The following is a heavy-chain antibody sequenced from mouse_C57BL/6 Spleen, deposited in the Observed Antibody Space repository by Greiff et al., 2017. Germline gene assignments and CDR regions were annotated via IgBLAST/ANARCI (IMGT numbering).Heavy chain of an antibody. CDR1: GYTFTSYW. J-gene: IGHJ4*01. Sequence: QVQLQQPGAELVMPGASVKLSCKASGYTFTSYWMHWVKQRPGQGLEWIGEIDPSDSYTNYNQKFKGQSTLTVDKSSSTAYMQLSSLTSEDSAVYYCARSKSTMDGVGMDYWGQGTSVTVSS. CDR2: IDPSDSYT. V-gene: IGHV1-69*01. D-gene: IGHD2-1*01. CDR3: ARSKSTMDGVGMDY.